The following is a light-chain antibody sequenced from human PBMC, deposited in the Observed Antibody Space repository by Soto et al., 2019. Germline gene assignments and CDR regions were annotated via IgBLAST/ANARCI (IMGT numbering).Light chain of an antibody. V-gene: IGKV1-6*01. CDR2: AAS. CDR1: QGIRDE. Sequence: AIQMTQSPSSLSASVGDRVTISCRASQGIRDELGWYQQKPGKAPMLLIYAASSLQSGVPSRFRGSGSETDFILTIHSLQPEDFATSYCLQDYNYPSTFGQGTKVEIK. CDR3: LQDYNYPST. J-gene: IGKJ1*01.